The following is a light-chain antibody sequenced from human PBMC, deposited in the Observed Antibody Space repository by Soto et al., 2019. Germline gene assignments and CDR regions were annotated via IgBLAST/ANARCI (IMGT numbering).Light chain of an antibody. CDR1: RSVSSSY. Sequence: EIVLTQSPGTLSLSPGERATLSCRASRSVSSSYLAWYQQKPGQAPRLLIYGASSRATGIPDRFSGSGSGTDFTLTISRLEPEDFAVYYCQQYGSLSITFGQGTRLEIK. CDR3: QQYGSLSIT. J-gene: IGKJ5*01. V-gene: IGKV3-20*01. CDR2: GAS.